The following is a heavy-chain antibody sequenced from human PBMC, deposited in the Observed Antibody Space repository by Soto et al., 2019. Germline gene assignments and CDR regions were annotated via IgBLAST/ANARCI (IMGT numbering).Heavy chain of an antibody. J-gene: IGHJ3*02. V-gene: IGHV4-59*11. D-gene: IGHD2-21*01. CDR3: ARGNDWKSSTFDI. Sequence: QVQLQESGPGLVKPSETLSLTCTVAGGSLTDHYWNWFRQSPGRGLQWIGYVYYSGATSYNPSLTGRVTMTVDTSKNQFSLKLRSVTAGDTAVYFCARGNDWKSSTFDIWGQGTMVSVSS. CDR2: VYYSGAT. CDR1: GGSLTDHY.